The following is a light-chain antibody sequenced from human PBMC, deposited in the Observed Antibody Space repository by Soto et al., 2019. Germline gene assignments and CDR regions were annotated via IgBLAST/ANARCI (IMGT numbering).Light chain of an antibody. CDR1: SSDVGTYNY. Sequence: QSVLTQPRSVSGSPRQSVTMSCAGTSSDVGTYNYVSWYQQHPGKAPKLIIYDVNKRPSGVPDRFSGSRSGNTASLSISGLQAEDEADYYCCSYAGTYTWVFGGGTQLTVL. CDR3: CSYAGTYTWV. V-gene: IGLV2-11*01. CDR2: DVN. J-gene: IGLJ3*02.